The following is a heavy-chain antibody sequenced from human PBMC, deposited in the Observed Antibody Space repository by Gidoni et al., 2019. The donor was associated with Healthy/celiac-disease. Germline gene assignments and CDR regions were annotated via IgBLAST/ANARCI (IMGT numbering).Heavy chain of an antibody. CDR2: IYTSGST. V-gene: IGHV4-61*02. CDR3: ARYSSGWYGY. Sequence: QVQLQESGQGLVKPSQTLSLTCTVSGGSISSGRYYWSWIRQPAGKGLEWIGRIYTSGSTNYNPSLKSRVTISVDTSKNQFSLKLSSVTAADTAVYYCARYSSGWYGYWGQGTLVTVSS. D-gene: IGHD6-19*01. J-gene: IGHJ4*02. CDR1: GGSISSGRYY.